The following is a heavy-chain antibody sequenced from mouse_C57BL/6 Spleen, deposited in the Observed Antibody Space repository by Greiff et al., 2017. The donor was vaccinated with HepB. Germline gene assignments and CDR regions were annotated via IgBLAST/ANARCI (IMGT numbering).Heavy chain of an antibody. CDR1: GYTFTSYW. V-gene: IGHV1-59*01. D-gene: IGHD1-1*01. J-gene: IGHJ3*01. CDR2: IDPSDSYT. CDR3: AREGGNCFAY. Sequence: QVQLQQSGAELVRPGTSVKLSCKASGYTFTSYWMHWVKQRPGQGLEWIGVIDPSDSYTNYNQTFKGKATLTVDTSSSTAYMQLSSLTSEDAAVYYCAREGGNCFAYWGQGTLVTVSA.